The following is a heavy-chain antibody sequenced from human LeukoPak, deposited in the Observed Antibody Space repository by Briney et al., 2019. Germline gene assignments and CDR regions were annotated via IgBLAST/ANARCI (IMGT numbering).Heavy chain of an antibody. CDR1: GYIFTGYY. CDR2: INPNSGDT. D-gene: IGHD6-6*01. V-gene: IGHV1-2*02. J-gene: IGHJ4*02. CDR3: ARVPGDSSSLFDY. Sequence: ASVKVSCKASGYIFTGYYMHWVRQAPGQGLEWMGWINPNSGDTNYAQKFQGRVTMTRDTSISTAYMELSRLRSDDTAVYYCARVPGDSSSLFDYWGQGTLVTVSS.